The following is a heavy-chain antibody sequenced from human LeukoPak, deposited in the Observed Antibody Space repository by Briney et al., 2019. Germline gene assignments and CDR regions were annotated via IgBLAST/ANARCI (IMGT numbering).Heavy chain of an antibody. V-gene: IGHV4-59*08. CDR2: ISYNGRT. Sequence: SETLSLTCNVSGASTSGHYWTWVRKPRGKGLEWIGYISYNGRTNYNPSLKSRVTMSGDTSKNQVSLKLTSVTAADTAVYYCATLLWWNTSLRPAPRVFDTWGQGTMVAVSS. D-gene: IGHD1/OR15-1a*01. CDR1: GASTSGHY. J-gene: IGHJ3*02. CDR3: ATLLWWNTSLRPAPRVFDT.